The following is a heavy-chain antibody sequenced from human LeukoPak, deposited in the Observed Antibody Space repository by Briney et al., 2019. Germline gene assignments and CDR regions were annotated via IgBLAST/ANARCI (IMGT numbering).Heavy chain of an antibody. CDR3: AREVMIVAATTFWYFDL. D-gene: IGHD2-15*01. CDR2: ITSSGIT. CDR1: GFTFSNYG. J-gene: IGHJ2*01. Sequence: PGGSLRLSCAASGFTFSNYGMNWVRQAPGKGLEWVSGITSSGITYYADSVKGRFTVSRDNSKNTLYLQMNSLRAEDTAVYYCAREVMIVAATTFWYFDLWGRGTLVTVSS. V-gene: IGHV3-23*01.